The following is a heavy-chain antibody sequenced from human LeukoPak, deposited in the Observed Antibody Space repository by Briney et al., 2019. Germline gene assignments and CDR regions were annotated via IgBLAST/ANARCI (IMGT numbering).Heavy chain of an antibody. Sequence: GGSLRLSCAASGCTFATYGISWVRQAPGKGLEWVSTISGSGAGTYFADSVKGRFTISRDNSKNTVYLQMNSLRADDTAVYYCAKGPTTIVMIHWGQGTLVTVSS. D-gene: IGHD5-12*01. CDR1: GCTFATYG. CDR2: ISGSGAGT. J-gene: IGHJ4*02. V-gene: IGHV3-23*01. CDR3: AKGPTTIVMIH.